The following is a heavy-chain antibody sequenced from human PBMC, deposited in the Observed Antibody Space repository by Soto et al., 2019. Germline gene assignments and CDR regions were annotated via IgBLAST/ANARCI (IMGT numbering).Heavy chain of an antibody. CDR3: ARDGSSSWYPEYFQH. CDR2: ISGSGGST. CDR1: GFTFSSYA. D-gene: IGHD6-13*01. J-gene: IGHJ1*01. V-gene: IGHV3-23*01. Sequence: EVQLLESGGGLVQPGGSLRLSCAASGFTFSSYAMSWFRQAPGKGLEWVSAISGSGGSTYYAESVKGRFTISRDNDKNTLYVQMNSRSAGDTAVYYCARDGSSSWYPEYFQHWGQGTLVTVSS.